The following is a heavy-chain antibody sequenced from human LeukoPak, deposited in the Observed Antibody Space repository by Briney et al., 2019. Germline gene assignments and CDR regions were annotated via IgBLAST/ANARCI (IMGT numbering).Heavy chain of an antibody. CDR2: IMPLFGTA. D-gene: IGHD4-17*01. V-gene: IGHV1-69*05. CDR1: GGTFNNSA. Sequence: ASVKVSCKTSGGTFNNSAISWVRQAPGQGLEWLGGIMPLFGTAGYAQKFQGRVAITKDESTRTVYLELTSLTSDDTAVYYCARDVHGDYGSGWFDPWGQGTLVSVSS. CDR3: ARDVHGDYGSGWFDP. J-gene: IGHJ5*02.